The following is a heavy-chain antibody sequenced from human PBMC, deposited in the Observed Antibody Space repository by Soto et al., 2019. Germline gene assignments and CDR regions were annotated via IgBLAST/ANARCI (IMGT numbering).Heavy chain of an antibody. D-gene: IGHD2-8*01. J-gene: IGHJ4*02. CDR3: ARPPFPGCINAICYPLDF. Sequence: QVQLVQSGAEVKNPGASVKVSCKASGYTFTHYYIHWVRQAPGQGLEWMGMINPSGGSTSYAQKFPGRLTMTTDTSTNTVYMDLSSLRSEDTAVYYCARPPFPGCINAICYPLDFWGQGALVTVSS. CDR1: GYTFTHYY. V-gene: IGHV1-46*01. CDR2: INPSGGST.